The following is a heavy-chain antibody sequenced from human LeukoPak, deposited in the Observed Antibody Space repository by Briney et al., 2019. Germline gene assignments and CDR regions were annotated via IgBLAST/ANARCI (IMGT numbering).Heavy chain of an antibody. J-gene: IGHJ5*02. V-gene: IGHV1-69*04. D-gene: IGHD3-10*01. CDR3: ARGAPYGWFGELKFDP. CDR2: IIPILGIA. Sequence: GASVKVSCKASGGTFSSYAISWVRQAPGQGLEWMGRIIPILGIANYAQKFQGRVTITADKSTSTAYMELSSLRSEDTAVYYCARGAPYGWFGELKFDPWGQGTLVTVSS. CDR1: GGTFSSYA.